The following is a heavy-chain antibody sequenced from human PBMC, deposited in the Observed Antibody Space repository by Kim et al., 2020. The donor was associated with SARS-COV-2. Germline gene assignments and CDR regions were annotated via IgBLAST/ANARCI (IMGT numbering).Heavy chain of an antibody. D-gene: IGHD3-10*01. CDR1: GFSVSDNY. CDR2: IQSDART. Sequence: GGSLRLSCAASGFSVSDNYVTWVRQAPGKGLEWVSVIQSDARTYYADSVEGRFTISRDNFKNTVFLQMNSLRGDDTAVYFCAREGPYGSGNYWGQGTLVTVSS. CDR3: AREGPYGSGNY. V-gene: IGHV3-53*01. J-gene: IGHJ4*02.